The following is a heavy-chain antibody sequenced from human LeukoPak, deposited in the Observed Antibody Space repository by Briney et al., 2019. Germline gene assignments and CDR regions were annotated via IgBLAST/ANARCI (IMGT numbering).Heavy chain of an antibody. V-gene: IGHV3-13*01. Sequence: PGGSLRLSCAASGFPFSNYDMHWVRQGTGNGLEWVSAFHTAGDTHYAGSVKGRFTVSRDNAENSFYLEMNSLRAGDTAVYFCARGNCGTTSCSERVRGLDVWGPVITVTVSS. D-gene: IGHD2-2*01. CDR1: GFPFSNYD. CDR3: ARGNCGTTSCSERVRGLDV. J-gene: IGHJ6*02. CDR2: FHTAGDT.